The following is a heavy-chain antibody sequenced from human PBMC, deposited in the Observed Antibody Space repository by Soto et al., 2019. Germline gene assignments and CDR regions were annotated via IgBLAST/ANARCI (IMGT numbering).Heavy chain of an antibody. CDR1: GGSISSGGYS. CDR3: ARAPPFY. Sequence: PSETLSLTCAVSGGSISSGGYSWSLIRQPPGKGLEWIGYIYHSGSTYYNPSLKSRVTISVDRSKNQFSLKLSSVTAADTAGYYCARAPPFYWGKGTLVPVSS. CDR2: IYHSGST. V-gene: IGHV4-30-2*01. J-gene: IGHJ4*02.